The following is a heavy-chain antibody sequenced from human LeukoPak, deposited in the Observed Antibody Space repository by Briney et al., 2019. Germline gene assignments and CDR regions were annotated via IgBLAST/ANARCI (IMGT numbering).Heavy chain of an antibody. CDR1: GFTVSSNS. CDR3: ARDRVRDNRRKYDF. Sequence: PGGSLRLSCTVSGFTVSSNSMSWVRQAPGKGLEWVSITYSGGSTYYADSVKGRFTISRDNSKNTLYLQMNSLRTEDTAVYYCARDRVRDNRRKYDFWGQGTLVTVSS. V-gene: IGHV3-66*01. D-gene: IGHD3-10*01. J-gene: IGHJ4*02. CDR2: TYSGGST.